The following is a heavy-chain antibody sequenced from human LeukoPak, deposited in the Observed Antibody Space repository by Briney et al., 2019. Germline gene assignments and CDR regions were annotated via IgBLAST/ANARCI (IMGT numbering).Heavy chain of an antibody. CDR2: IYSGGDK. V-gene: IGHV3-53*01. Sequence: GGSLRLSCAASGFSVSNNYMSWVRQAPGKGLEWVSLIYSGGDKRYADSVKGRFTISRDNSKNTLYLQMNSLRAEDTAVYYCAKGSRRFDPWGQGTLVTVSS. CDR1: GFSVSNNY. J-gene: IGHJ5*02. CDR3: AKGSRRFDP.